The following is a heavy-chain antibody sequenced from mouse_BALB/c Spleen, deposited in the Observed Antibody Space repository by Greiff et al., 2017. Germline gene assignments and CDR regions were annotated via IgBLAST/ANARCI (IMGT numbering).Heavy chain of an antibody. D-gene: IGHD2-4*01. V-gene: IGHV1-69*02. CDR1: GYTFTSYW. J-gene: IGHJ4*01. Sequence: VKLQQPGAELVRPGASVKLSCKASGYTFTSYWINWVKQRPGQGLEWIGNIYPSDSYTNYNQKFKDKATLTVDKSSSTAYMQLSSPTSEDSAVYYCTRYHDYDDYAMDYWGQGTSVTVSS. CDR2: IYPSDSYT. CDR3: TRYHDYDDYAMDY.